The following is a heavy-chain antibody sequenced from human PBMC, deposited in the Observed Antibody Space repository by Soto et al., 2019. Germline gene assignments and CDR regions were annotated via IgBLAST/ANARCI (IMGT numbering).Heavy chain of an antibody. D-gene: IGHD2-8*01. CDR2: IIPIFGTA. V-gene: IGHV1-69*13. CDR1: GGTFSSYA. J-gene: IGHJ4*02. Sequence: SVKVSCKASGGTFSSYAISWVRQAPGQGLEWMGGIIPIFGTANYAQKFQGRVTITADESTSTAYMELSSLRSEDTAVYYCARDCTNGVCPYDYWGQGTLVTVSS. CDR3: ARDCTNGVCPYDY.